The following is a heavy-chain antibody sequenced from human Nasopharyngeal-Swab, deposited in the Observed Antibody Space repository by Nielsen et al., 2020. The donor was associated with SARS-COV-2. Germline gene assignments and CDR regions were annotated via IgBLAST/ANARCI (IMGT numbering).Heavy chain of an antibody. V-gene: IGHV3-69-1*01. Sequence: GGSLRLSCAASGFTLSNNWMDWVRQAPGKGLQWISYITSGNSVQYADSVRGRFTISRDNAKNSLALQMNSLTAEDTAVYYCARERGGGYGDYWGQGTLVTVSS. CDR2: ITSGNSV. CDR1: GFTLSNNW. CDR3: ARERGGGYGDY. D-gene: IGHD5-12*01. J-gene: IGHJ4*02.